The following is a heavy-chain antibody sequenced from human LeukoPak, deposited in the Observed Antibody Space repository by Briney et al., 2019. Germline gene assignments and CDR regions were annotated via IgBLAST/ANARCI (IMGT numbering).Heavy chain of an antibody. D-gene: IGHD1-1*01. V-gene: IGHV3-30-3*01. CDR1: GFTFSSYA. CDR2: ISYDGSNK. Sequence: GGSLRLSCAASGFTFSSYAMHWVRQAPGKGLEWVAVISYDGSNKYYADSVKGRFTISRDNSKNTLYLQMNSLRAEDTAVYYCTRDGDTNWNIAWGQGTLVTVSS. J-gene: IGHJ4*02. CDR3: TRDGDTNWNIA.